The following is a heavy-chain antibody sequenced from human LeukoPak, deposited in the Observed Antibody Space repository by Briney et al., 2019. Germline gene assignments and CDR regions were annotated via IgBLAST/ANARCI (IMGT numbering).Heavy chain of an antibody. CDR3: AKEAFRPALLDF. CDR2: VSNSGAAT. V-gene: IGHV3-23*01. D-gene: IGHD2-21*01. J-gene: IGHJ4*02. Sequence: PGGSLRPSCAASGFTFSLSAMTWVRQPPGKGLEWVATVSNSGAATYYADSVKGRFSISRDNSKNTVSLEMSNLRTDDTAIYYCAKEAFRPALLDFWGQGSLVTVSS. CDR1: GFTFSLSA.